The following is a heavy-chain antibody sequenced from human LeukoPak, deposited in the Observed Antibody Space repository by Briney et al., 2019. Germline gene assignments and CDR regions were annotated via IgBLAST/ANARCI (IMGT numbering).Heavy chain of an antibody. CDR2: ISYDGSNK. J-gene: IGHJ4*02. CDR3: AREVPRSGYAYFDY. CDR1: GFTFSSYA. D-gene: IGHD3-3*01. V-gene: IGHV3-30*04. Sequence: PGRSLGLSCAASGFTFSSYAMHWVRQAPGKGLEWVAVISYDGSNKYYADSVKGRFTISRDNSKNTLYLQMNSLRAEDTAVYYCAREVPRSGYAYFDYWGQGTLVTVSS.